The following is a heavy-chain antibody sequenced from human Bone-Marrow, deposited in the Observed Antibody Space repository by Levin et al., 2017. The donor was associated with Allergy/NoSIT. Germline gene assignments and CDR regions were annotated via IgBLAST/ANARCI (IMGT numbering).Heavy chain of an antibody. Sequence: SQTLSLTCAVYGGSFSGYYWSWIRQPPGKGLEWIGEINHSGSTNYNPSLKSRVTISVDTSKNQFSLKLSSVTAADTAVYYCARGWGCSGGSCYPDWFDPWGQGTLVTVSS. D-gene: IGHD2-15*01. CDR1: GGSFSGYY. CDR3: ARGWGCSGGSCYPDWFDP. CDR2: INHSGST. V-gene: IGHV4-34*01. J-gene: IGHJ5*02.